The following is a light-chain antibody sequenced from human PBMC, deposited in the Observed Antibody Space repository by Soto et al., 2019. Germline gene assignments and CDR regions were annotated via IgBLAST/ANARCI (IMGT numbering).Light chain of an antibody. CDR3: HQIHTTPWT. V-gene: IGKV1-39*01. J-gene: IGKJ1*01. Sequence: DIQMTQSPSSLSASVGDRVTLTCRASQRITTYLNWYQQRPGKAPSLLIYAATYLREGVPSRFSGSGSGTDFTLTIAGLQPDDFATYFCHQIHTTPWTFGQGTKVEI. CDR1: QRITTY. CDR2: AAT.